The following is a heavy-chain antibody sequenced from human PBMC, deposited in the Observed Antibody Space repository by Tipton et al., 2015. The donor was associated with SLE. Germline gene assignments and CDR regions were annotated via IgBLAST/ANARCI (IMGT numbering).Heavy chain of an antibody. V-gene: IGHV4-34*01. CDR2: TDQSGGT. Sequence: TLSLTCAVYGGSLSDHYWSWIRQPPGKGLEWIGQTDQSGGTSYTPSLKSRITISVDTSKNQFSLKLNSVTAADTAVFYCARHARNGFNFDIWGQGTMVTVSS. J-gene: IGHJ3*02. D-gene: IGHD3-3*01. CDR1: GGSLSDHY. CDR3: ARHARNGFNFDI.